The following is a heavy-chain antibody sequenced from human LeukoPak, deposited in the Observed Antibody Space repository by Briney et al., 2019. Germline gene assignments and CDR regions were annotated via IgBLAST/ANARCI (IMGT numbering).Heavy chain of an antibody. V-gene: IGHV1-18*01. CDR3: ASGRANYYHYVLDV. Sequence: ASAKVSCKASGYTYSNYGFSWVRQAPGQGLEWMGWLSGYNGNTKYAQQFQGRVTMTTDTSTSTAYLELRSLRSDDTAVYYCASGRANYYHYVLDVWGQGTTVSVSS. CDR2: LSGYNGNT. J-gene: IGHJ6*02. CDR1: GYTYSNYG.